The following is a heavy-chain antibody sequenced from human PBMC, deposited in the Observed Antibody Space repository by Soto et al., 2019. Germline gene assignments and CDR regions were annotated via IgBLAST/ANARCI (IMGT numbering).Heavy chain of an antibody. CDR1: GFIFENFG. D-gene: IGHD1-20*01. CDR2: ISGSGFKK. J-gene: IGHJ4*02. CDR3: ARYNWHRPDY. Sequence: SLRLSCAASGFIFENFGMSWVRQAPGKGLEWISSISGSGFKKYYADSVKGRFTISRDNSKNTLYLQMNSLRAEDTAVYYCARYNWHRPDYWGQGTLVTVSS. V-gene: IGHV3-23*01.